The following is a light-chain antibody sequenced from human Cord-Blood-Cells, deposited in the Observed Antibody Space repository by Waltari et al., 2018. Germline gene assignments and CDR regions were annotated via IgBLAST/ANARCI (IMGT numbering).Light chain of an antibody. CDR1: QSISIY. Sequence: DIQMTQSPSSLSASVGDXXXXXXRASQSISIYLNWYQQKPGKAPKLLIYAASSLQSGVPSRFSGSGSGTDFTLTISSLQPEDFATYYCQQSYSTPGIGTFGQGTKVEIK. V-gene: IGKV1-39*01. CDR2: AAS. J-gene: IGKJ1*01. CDR3: QQSYSTPGIGT.